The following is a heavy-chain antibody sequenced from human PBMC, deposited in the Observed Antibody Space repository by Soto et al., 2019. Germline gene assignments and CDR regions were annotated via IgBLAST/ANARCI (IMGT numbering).Heavy chain of an antibody. CDR1: GFSLTTDRVG. CDR2: IYWDDSK. D-gene: IGHD1-26*01. Sequence: QITLKESGPTLVKPTQTLTLTCTFSGFSLTTDRVGVGWIRQPPGEALEWLAVIYWDDSKTYRPSLESRLTITKDTSKNQVALTMPNMDPLDTATYYCAHAYGGRSLYWGQGTLVTVSS. V-gene: IGHV2-5*02. J-gene: IGHJ4*02. CDR3: AHAYGGRSLY.